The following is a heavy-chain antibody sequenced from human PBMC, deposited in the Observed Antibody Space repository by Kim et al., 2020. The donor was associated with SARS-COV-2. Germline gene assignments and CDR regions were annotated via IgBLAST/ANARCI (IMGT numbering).Heavy chain of an antibody. CDR3: AKAGRRRGDYLDY. CDR1: GFTFNSYN. CDR2: ISYDGSNI. Sequence: GGSLRLSCAASGFTFNSYNMHWVRQAPGKGLEWVAVISYDGSNIYHVDSVKGRFTISKDDSKNTLYLQMNSLRVEDTAVYYCAKAGRRRGDYLDYGGQG. J-gene: IGHJ4*02. D-gene: IGHD3-10*01. V-gene: IGHV3-30*18.